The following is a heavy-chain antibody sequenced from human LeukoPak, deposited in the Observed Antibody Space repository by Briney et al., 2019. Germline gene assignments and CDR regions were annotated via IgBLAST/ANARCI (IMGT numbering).Heavy chain of an antibody. CDR1: GFTFSSYA. D-gene: IGHD3-10*01. CDR3: ASHSSRGRHGSGSLVEDY. CDR2: ISGSGGST. Sequence: GGTLTLTCAVSGFTFSSYAMSWVRQAPGQGREWVSTISGSGGSTYYTDHVKGTITISRDNSNNTLYLQMNRLRAEDTAVYCCASHSSRGRHGSGSLVEDYWGQGTLVTVSS. J-gene: IGHJ4*02. V-gene: IGHV3-23*01.